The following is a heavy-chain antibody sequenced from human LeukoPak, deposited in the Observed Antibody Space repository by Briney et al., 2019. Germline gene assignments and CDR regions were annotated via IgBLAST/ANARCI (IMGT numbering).Heavy chain of an antibody. D-gene: IGHD3-3*01. CDR2: INHSGST. CDR1: GGSFSGCY. V-gene: IGHV4-34*01. J-gene: IGHJ3*02. Sequence: SETLSLTCAVYGGSFSGCYWSWIRQPPGKGLEWIGEINHSGSTNFNPSLKSRVTISIDTSKNQFSLKLSSVTAADTAVYYCARGGDQFLEWLFADAFDIWGQGTMVTVSS. CDR3: ARGGDQFLEWLFADAFDI.